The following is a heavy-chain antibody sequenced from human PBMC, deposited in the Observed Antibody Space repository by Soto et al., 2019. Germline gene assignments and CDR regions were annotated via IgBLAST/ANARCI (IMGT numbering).Heavy chain of an antibody. D-gene: IGHD3-22*01. Sequence: SETLSLTCTVSGGSISNYYWSWIRQPPGNGLEWVGYIYYTGSTNYNPSLKSRVTISVDTSKNQFSLKLSSVTAADTAVYYCARILTYYYDSSGHGLYFDYWGQGTLVTVSS. V-gene: IGHV4-59*01. CDR3: ARILTYYYDSSGHGLYFDY. J-gene: IGHJ4*02. CDR1: GGSISNYY. CDR2: IYYTGST.